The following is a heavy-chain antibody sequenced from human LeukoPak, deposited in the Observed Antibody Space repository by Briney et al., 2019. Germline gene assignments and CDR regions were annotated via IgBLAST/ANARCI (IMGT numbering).Heavy chain of an antibody. CDR3: AKDPYSSSSYSDY. CDR2: LSASGGST. Sequence: EGSLRLSCATSGFTFSSYAMSWVRQAPGKGLEWVSGLSASGGSTYHADSVKGRFTISRDNSKNTLYLQMNTLRAEDTAVYYCAKDPYSSSSYSDYWGQGTLVTVSS. V-gene: IGHV3-23*01. J-gene: IGHJ4*02. CDR1: GFTFSSYA. D-gene: IGHD6-13*01.